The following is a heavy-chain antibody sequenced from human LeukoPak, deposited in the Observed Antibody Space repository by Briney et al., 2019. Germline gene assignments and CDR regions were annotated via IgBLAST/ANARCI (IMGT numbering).Heavy chain of an antibody. CDR2: ISSSSDTI. V-gene: IGHV3-48*02. J-gene: IGHJ6*02. D-gene: IGHD6-19*01. CDR3: ERGTSGWEGYGMDV. Sequence: PGGSLRLSCAASGFTFRSYGINWVRQAPGKGLEWVSYISSSSDTIYYADSVKGRFTISRDNAKNSLYLQMNSLRDEDTAVYYCERGTSGWEGYGMDVWGQGTTITVSS. CDR1: GFTFRSYG.